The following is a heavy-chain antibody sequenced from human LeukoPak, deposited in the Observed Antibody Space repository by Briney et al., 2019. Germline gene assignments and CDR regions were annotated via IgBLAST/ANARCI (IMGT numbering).Heavy chain of an antibody. CDR2: ISGDGSAT. D-gene: IGHD2-15*01. CDR1: GFTFSTYW. Sequence: GGSLRLSCAASGFTFSTYWMHWVRQAPGKGLVWVSRISGDGSATIYADSVKGRFTISRDNAENTMYLQMNSLTVEDTAVYYCTRRVSATRWFDTWGQGTLVTVSS. CDR3: TRRVSATRWFDT. J-gene: IGHJ5*02. V-gene: IGHV3-74*01.